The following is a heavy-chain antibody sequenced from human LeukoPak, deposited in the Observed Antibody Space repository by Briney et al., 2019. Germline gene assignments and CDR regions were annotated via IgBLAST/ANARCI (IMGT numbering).Heavy chain of an antibody. CDR3: VRRYYYDSSRFDP. CDR2: ISYDGDNQ. CDR1: GITVSGYA. J-gene: IGHJ5*02. V-gene: IGHV3-30*04. D-gene: IGHD3-22*01. Sequence: GTSLRLSCAAAGITVSGYAMHWVRRAPGKGLEWVAVISYDGDNQYYADSVKGRFTISRDNSKNTLYLQMNSLRVEDTAVYYCVRRYYYDSSRFDPWGQGTLVTVSS.